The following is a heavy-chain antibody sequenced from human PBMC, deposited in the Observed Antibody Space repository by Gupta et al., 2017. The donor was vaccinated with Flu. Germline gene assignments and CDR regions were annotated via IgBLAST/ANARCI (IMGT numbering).Heavy chain of an antibody. J-gene: IGHJ4*02. D-gene: IGHD4-17*01. CDR1: GGSITSGHYY. CDR3: ARGVADNGGYGGLDY. V-gene: IGHV4-61*02. CDR2: IYASGLP. Sequence: QVQLQESGPGLVKPSQTLSLTCTVSGGSITSGHYYWSWIRQPAGNQLEWVGRIYASGLPNYNPSLKSRVTISLDTSKNQFSLKLSSVNAEDTAVYYCARGVADNGGYGGLDYWGQGAPVTVSS.